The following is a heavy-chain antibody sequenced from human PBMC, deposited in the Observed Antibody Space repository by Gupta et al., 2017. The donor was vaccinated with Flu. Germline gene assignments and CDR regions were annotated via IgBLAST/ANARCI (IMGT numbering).Heavy chain of an antibody. Sequence: EVQLVESGGGLVKPGGSLRLSCAASGFTFSTYSMNWVRQAPGKGLEWVSSISSSSSYIYYADSVRGRFTISRDKAKNSLYLQMNGLRAEDTAVYFCARSFDSRGHLDYWGQGTLVTVSS. J-gene: IGHJ4*02. CDR2: ISSSSSYI. V-gene: IGHV3-21*01. CDR1: GFTFSTYS. CDR3: ARSFDSRGHLDY. D-gene: IGHD3-22*01.